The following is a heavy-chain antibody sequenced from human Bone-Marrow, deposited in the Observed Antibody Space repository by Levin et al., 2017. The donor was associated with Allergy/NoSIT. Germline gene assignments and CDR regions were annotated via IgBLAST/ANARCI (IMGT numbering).Heavy chain of an antibody. CDR2: INQRGTA. D-gene: IGHD6-25*01. CDR3: ARINQASGFKNWFDP. Sequence: SQTLSLPCDVSGVSIDTYNWWTWVRQPPGKGLQSIGDINQRGTATYNSSLRSRVVMSVDKSRNQFSLMVNSVTAADTAVYYCARINQASGFKNWFDPWGPGILVAVS. CDR1: GVSIDTYNW. J-gene: IGHJ5*02. V-gene: IGHV4-4*02.